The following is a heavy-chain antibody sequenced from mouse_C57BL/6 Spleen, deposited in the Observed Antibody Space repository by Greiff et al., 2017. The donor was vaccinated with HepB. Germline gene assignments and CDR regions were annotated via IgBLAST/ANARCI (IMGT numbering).Heavy chain of an antibody. CDR1: GFTFSSYA. CDR3: ARERYDEYFDY. D-gene: IGHD2-14*01. CDR2: ISDGGSYT. V-gene: IGHV5-4*01. J-gene: IGHJ2*01. Sequence: EVQRVESGGGLVKPGGSLKLSCAASGFTFSSYAMSWVRQTPEKRLEWVATISDGGSYTYYPDNVKGRFTISRDNAKNNLYLQMSHLKSEDTAMYYCARERYDEYFDYWGQGTTLTVSS.